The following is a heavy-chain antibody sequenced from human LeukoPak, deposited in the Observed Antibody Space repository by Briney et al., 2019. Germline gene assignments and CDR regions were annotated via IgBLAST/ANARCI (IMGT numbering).Heavy chain of an antibody. CDR1: GGSFSSYY. V-gene: IGHV4-59*01. CDR2: IYYSGST. D-gene: IGHD6-6*01. Sequence: SETLSLTCTVSGGSFSSYYWSWLRQPPGKGLEWIGYIYYSGSTNYNPSLTSRVTISVDTSKNHFSLKLSSVTAADTAVYYCARDSSYAFDLWGQGTMVTVSS. J-gene: IGHJ3*01. CDR3: ARDSSYAFDL.